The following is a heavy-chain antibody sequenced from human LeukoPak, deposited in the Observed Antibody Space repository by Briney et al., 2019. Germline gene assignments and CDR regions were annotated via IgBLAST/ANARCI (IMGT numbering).Heavy chain of an antibody. V-gene: IGHV3-30-3*01. D-gene: IGHD3-9*01. CDR3: ARELYYGIGMLPHDAFDI. J-gene: IGHJ3*02. Sequence: GGSLRLSCAASGFTFSSYAMHWVRQAPGKGLEWVAVISYDGSNKYYADSVKGRFTISRDNSKNTLYLQMNSLRAEDTAVYYCARELYYGIGMLPHDAFDIWGQGTMVTVSS. CDR1: GFTFSSYA. CDR2: ISYDGSNK.